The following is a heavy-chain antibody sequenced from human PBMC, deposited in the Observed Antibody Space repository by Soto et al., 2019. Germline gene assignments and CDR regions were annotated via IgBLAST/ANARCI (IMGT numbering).Heavy chain of an antibody. Sequence: PTLVNPTQTLTLTCTFSGFSLSTSGMCVSWIRQPPGKALEWLALIDWDDDKYYSTSLKTRLTISKDTSKNQVVLTMTNMDPVDTATYYCARTFDSVVAGFFDYWGQGTLVTVSS. J-gene: IGHJ4*02. V-gene: IGHV2-70*01. CDR3: ARTFDSVVAGFFDY. CDR1: GFSLSTSGMC. D-gene: IGHD6-19*01. CDR2: IDWDDDK.